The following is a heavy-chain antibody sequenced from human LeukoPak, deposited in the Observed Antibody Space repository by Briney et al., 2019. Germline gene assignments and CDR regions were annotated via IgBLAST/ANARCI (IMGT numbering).Heavy chain of an antibody. CDR3: ARGPKRIAVAAAVDLGY. J-gene: IGHJ4*02. D-gene: IGHD6-19*01. Sequence: AASVKVSCKASGYTFTSYYMHWVRQAPGQGLEWMGIINPSGGSTSYAQKFQGRVTMTRDTSTSTVYMELSSLRSEDTAVYYCARGPKRIAVAAAVDLGYWGQGTLVTVSS. CDR2: INPSGGST. CDR1: GYTFTSYY. V-gene: IGHV1-46*01.